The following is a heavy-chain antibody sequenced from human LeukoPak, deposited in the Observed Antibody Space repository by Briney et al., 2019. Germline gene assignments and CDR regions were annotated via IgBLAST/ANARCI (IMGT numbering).Heavy chain of an antibody. Sequence: SETLSLTCIVSGYSINSGYHWGWIRQPPGKGLEWIGSIYHSGSTNYNPSLKSRVTISVDTSKNQFSLKLGSVTAADTAVYYCGNYYDSSGYPAKSDYWGQGTLVTVSS. J-gene: IGHJ4*02. D-gene: IGHD3-22*01. CDR2: IYHSGST. V-gene: IGHV4-38-2*02. CDR1: GYSINSGYH. CDR3: GNYYDSSGYPAKSDY.